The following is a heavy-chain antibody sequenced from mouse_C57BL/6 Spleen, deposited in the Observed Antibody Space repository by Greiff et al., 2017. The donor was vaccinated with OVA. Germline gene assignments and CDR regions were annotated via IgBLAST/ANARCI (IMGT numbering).Heavy chain of an antibody. J-gene: IGHJ4*01. CDR3: ARISGTRAMDY. Sequence: VQLKESGPGLVQPSQSLSITCTVSGFSLTSYGVHWVRQSPGKGLEWLGVIWSGGSTDYNAAFISSLSISKDNSKSQVFFKMNNLQAYDAAIYYCARISGTRAMDYWGQGTSVTVSS. CDR1: GFSLTSYG. CDR2: IWSGGST. V-gene: IGHV2-2*01. D-gene: IGHD4-1*01.